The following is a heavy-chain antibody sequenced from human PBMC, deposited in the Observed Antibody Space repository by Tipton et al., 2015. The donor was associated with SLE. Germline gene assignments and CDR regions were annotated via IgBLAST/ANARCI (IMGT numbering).Heavy chain of an antibody. CDR3: VRDAVGWFDT. D-gene: IGHD2-15*01. CDR1: GYTFTNYG. V-gene: IGHV1-18*01. J-gene: IGHJ5*02. CDR2: ISAHNGNT. Sequence: QLVQSGAELKKPGASVKVSCKASGYTFTNYGVSWVRQAPGQGLEWMGWISAHNGNTKLQQKFQGRVLMTTDTSTNTAFMELRGLRYDDTALYYCVRDAVGWFDTWGQGTLVTVSP.